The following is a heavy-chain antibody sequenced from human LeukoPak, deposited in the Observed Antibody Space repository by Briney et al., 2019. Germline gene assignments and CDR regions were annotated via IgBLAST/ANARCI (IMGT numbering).Heavy chain of an antibody. D-gene: IGHD3-9*01. CDR3: AKDLDDILSGYWGMDV. J-gene: IGHJ6*02. Sequence: GGSLRLSCAASGFTFDNYAMNWVRQAPGKGLEWVSTISGTGSRIYYADSVKGRFIISRDNSKNTFYLQMNSLRAEDTALYPCAKDLDDILSGYWGMDVWGQGTTVTVSS. CDR1: GFTFDNYA. CDR2: ISGTGSRI. V-gene: IGHV3-23*01.